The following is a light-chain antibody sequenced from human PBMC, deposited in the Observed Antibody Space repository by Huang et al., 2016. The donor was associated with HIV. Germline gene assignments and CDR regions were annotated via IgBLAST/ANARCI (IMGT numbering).Light chain of an antibody. J-gene: IGKJ2*01. CDR3: QQYGSSPYT. CDR2: GAS. V-gene: IGKV3-20*01. CDR1: QHVSSNY. Sequence: EIVLMQSPGTLSLSAGERVTLSCSASQHVSSNYLAWYQQKPGQAPRLLIYGASNRATDIPDRFSGSGSGTDFTLTISGLEPEDFAMYFCQQYGSSPYTFGQGTKLEIK.